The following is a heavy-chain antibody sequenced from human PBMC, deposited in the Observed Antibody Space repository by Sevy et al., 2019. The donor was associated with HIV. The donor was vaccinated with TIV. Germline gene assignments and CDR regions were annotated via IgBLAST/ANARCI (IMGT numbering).Heavy chain of an antibody. V-gene: IGHV3-23*01. CDR1: GFTFTSYT. CDR2: ISGSGRST. Sequence: GGSLRLSCAASGFTFTSYTMNWVRQAPGKGLEWVSAISGSGRSTYYADSVKGRFTISRDNSKNTLYLQMNSLRAEDMAVYYCAKETSFSVYGRWGQGTLVTVSS. D-gene: IGHD5-12*01. J-gene: IGHJ4*02. CDR3: AKETSFSVYGR.